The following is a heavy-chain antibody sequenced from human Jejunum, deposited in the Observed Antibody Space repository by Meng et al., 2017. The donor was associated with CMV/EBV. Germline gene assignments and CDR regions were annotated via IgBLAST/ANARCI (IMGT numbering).Heavy chain of an antibody. V-gene: IGHV1-18*01. CDR2: FVNNVDT. CDR3: ARGTPGRSYSEY. CDR1: GYTFASYG. Sequence: VNLLQSGAEGKKPGALVRVSCEASGYTFASYGISWLRQAPGQGLEWMGWFVNNVDTYSAQKFQGRVTMTTDTHTSTAFMELRSLRSDDTAVYYCARGTPGRSYSEYWGQGTLVTVSS. J-gene: IGHJ4*02. D-gene: IGHD3-10*01.